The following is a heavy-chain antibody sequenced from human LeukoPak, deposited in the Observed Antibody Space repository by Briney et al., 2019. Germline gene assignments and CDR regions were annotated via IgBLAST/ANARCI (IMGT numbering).Heavy chain of an antibody. CDR2: ISAYNGNT. D-gene: IGHD4-17*01. V-gene: IGHV1-18*01. CDR1: GYTFTSYG. Sequence: ASVKVSCKASGYTFTSYGISWVRQAPGQALEWMGWISAYNGNTNYAQKLQGRVTMTTDTSTNTAYMDLRSLRSDDTAFYYCAREGADDHGRLQWFDPWGQGTLVTVSS. J-gene: IGHJ5*02. CDR3: AREGADDHGRLQWFDP.